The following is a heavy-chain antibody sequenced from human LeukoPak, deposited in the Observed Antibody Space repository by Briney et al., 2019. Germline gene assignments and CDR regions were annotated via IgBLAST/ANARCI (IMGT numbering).Heavy chain of an antibody. Sequence: KPSETLSLTCAVYGGSFSGYYWSWIRQPPGKGLEWIGEINHSGSTNYNPSLKSRVTISVDTSKNQFSLKLSSVTAADTAVYYCARERVGTGDYLGQGTLVTVSS. CDR1: GGSFSGYY. CDR3: ARERVGTGDY. D-gene: IGHD1-14*01. V-gene: IGHV4-34*01. J-gene: IGHJ4*02. CDR2: INHSGST.